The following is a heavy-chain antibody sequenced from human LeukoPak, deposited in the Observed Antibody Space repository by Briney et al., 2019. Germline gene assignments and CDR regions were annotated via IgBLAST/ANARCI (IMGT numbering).Heavy chain of an antibody. CDR2: IYYDGSNK. J-gene: IGHJ4*02. Sequence: GRSLRLSCAASGFTFSSYGMHWVRQAPGKGLEWVAVIYYDGSNKYYADSVKGRFTISRDNSKNTLYLQMNSLRAEDTAVYYCAKDRTVRVVTAAIDYWGQGTLVTVSS. D-gene: IGHD2-21*02. CDR3: AKDRTVRVVTAAIDY. CDR1: GFTFSSYG. V-gene: IGHV3-30*18.